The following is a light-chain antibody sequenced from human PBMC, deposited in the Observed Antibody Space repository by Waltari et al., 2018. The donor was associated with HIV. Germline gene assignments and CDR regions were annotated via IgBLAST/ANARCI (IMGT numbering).Light chain of an antibody. V-gene: IGLV2-14*03. CDR3: SSSTTTTTLGL. Sequence: QSALTQPASVSGSPGQSITISCTGTTSDVGGENYVPWYPQHPGKAPKRLIYEVTNRPSGVSNRFSGSKSDSTASLTISGLQAEDEAEYYCSSSTTTTTLGLFGTGTKVTVL. J-gene: IGLJ1*01. CDR2: EVT. CDR1: TSDVGGENY.